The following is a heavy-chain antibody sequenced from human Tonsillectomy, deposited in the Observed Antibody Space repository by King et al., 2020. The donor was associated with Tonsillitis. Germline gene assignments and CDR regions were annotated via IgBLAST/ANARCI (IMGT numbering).Heavy chain of an antibody. CDR2: LSGSGGST. J-gene: IGHJ4*02. V-gene: IGHV3-23*04. CDR3: AKLGSFDY. Sequence: VQLVESGGGLVQPGGSLRLSCAASGFTFSSYAMSWVRQAPGKGLEWGSALSGSGGSTDYADSVKGRFTISRDNTKNTLYLQLNSLRAEDTAVYYCAKLGSFDYWGQGTLVTVSS. CDR1: GFTFSSYA. D-gene: IGHD3-10*01.